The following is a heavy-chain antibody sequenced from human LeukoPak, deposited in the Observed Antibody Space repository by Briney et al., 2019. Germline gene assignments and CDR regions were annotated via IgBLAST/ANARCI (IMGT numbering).Heavy chain of an antibody. J-gene: IGHJ5*01. V-gene: IGHV3-9*01. D-gene: IGHD2-2*01. CDR3: ARVHRLLSSGGWFDS. Sequence: PGGSLRLSCAASGFTFDDYAMHWVRQAPGKGLEWVSGISWNSGSIGYADSVKGRFTISRDNAKNSLYLQMNSLRVEDTALYHCARVHRLLSSGGWFDSWGQGTLVTVSS. CDR1: GFTFDDYA. CDR2: ISWNSGSI.